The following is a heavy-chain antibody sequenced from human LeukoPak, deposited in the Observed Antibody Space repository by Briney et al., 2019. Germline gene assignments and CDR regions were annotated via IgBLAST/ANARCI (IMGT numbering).Heavy chain of an antibody. V-gene: IGHV1-46*01. D-gene: IGHD3-10*01. CDR1: GYTFTSYY. CDR3: ARVNRENVFGVSMDV. Sequence: ASVKVSCKASGYTFTSYYMHWVRQAPGQELEWMGIINPSGVTTTYAQKFQGRVTMTRDTSTSTVYVELSSLRSEDTAVYYCARVNRENVFGVSMDVWGQGTTVTVSS. CDR2: INPSGVTT. J-gene: IGHJ6*02.